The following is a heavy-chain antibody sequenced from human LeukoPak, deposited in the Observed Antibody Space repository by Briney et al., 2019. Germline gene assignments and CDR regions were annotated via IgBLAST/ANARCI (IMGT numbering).Heavy chain of an antibody. J-gene: IGHJ4*02. Sequence: PSETLSLTCTVSDDSITMYYWTWIRQPPGKGLEWIGYVDHTGSTNFNPSLNGRVSISRDTSKNQFSLKLSSVTAADTAVYYCARHASGSYYDYWGQGTLVTVSS. D-gene: IGHD1-26*01. V-gene: IGHV4-59*08. CDR1: DDSITMYY. CDR3: ARHASGSYYDY. CDR2: VDHTGST.